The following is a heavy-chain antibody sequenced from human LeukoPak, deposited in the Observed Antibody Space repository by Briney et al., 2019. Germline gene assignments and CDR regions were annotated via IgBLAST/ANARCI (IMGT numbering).Heavy chain of an antibody. CDR1: GGSISSGGYY. CDR3: ARARDYYDSSGQERGYYFDY. D-gene: IGHD3-22*01. J-gene: IGHJ4*02. V-gene: IGHV4-31*03. Sequence: SETLSLTCTVSGGSISSGGYYWSWIRQHAGKGLESIGYIYYSGSTYYNPSLKSRVTISVDTSKNQFSLKLSSVTAADTAVYYCARARDYYDSSGQERGYYFDYWGQGTLVTVSS. CDR2: IYYSGST.